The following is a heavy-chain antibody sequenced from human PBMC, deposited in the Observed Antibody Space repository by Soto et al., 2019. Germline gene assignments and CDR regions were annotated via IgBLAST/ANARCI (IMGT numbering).Heavy chain of an antibody. J-gene: IGHJ4*02. CDR3: ARDLSIFGVV. D-gene: IGHD3-3*01. Sequence: GASVQVSCKASGGTFSSYAISWVRQAPGQGLEWMGGIIPIFGTANYAQKFQGRVTITADESTSTAYMELSSLRSEDTAVYYCARDLSIFGVVWGQGTLVTVSS. CDR2: IIPIFGTA. CDR1: GGTFSSYA. V-gene: IGHV1-69*13.